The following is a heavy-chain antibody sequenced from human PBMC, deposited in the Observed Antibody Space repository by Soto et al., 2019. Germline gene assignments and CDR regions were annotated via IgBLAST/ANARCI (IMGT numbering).Heavy chain of an antibody. CDR2: IRSKANSYAT. Sequence: GGSLRLTCSASGFTFSGSAMHWVRQASGKGLEWVGRIRSKANSYATAYAASVKGRFTISRDDSKNTAYLQMNSLKTEDTAVYYCTRQESSGWYYYYYGMDVWGQGTTVPVSS. J-gene: IGHJ6*02. D-gene: IGHD6-19*01. CDR1: GFTFSGSA. V-gene: IGHV3-73*01. CDR3: TRQESSGWYYYYYGMDV.